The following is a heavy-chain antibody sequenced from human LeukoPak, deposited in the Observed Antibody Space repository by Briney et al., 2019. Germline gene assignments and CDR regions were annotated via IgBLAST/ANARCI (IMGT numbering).Heavy chain of an antibody. CDR1: GFAFSTFA. CDR3: AKRREGSSWTRFEY. J-gene: IGHJ4*02. D-gene: IGHD6-13*01. CDR2: ISYDGRDK. V-gene: IGHV3-30-3*02. Sequence: PGGSLRLSCAASGFAFSTFAMHWVRQAPGKGPEWVAVISYDGRDKHHADSVKGRFTISRDNSKNTLYLQMNSLRAEDTAVYYCAKRREGSSWTRFEYWGQGTLVTVSS.